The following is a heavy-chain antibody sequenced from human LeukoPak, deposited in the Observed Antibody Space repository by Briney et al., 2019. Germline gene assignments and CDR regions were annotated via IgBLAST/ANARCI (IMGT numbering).Heavy chain of an antibody. D-gene: IGHD1-26*01. J-gene: IGHJ4*02. V-gene: IGHV3-53*01. CDR3: ARDSKSGRYYYFDY. CDR1: GFTVSSNY. Sequence: GGSLRLSCAASGFTVSSNYMSWVRQAPGKGLEWVSVIYSGGSTYYADSVKGRFTISRGNSKNTLYLQMNSLRAEDTAVSYCARDSKSGRYYYFDYWGQGTLVTVSS. CDR2: IYSGGST.